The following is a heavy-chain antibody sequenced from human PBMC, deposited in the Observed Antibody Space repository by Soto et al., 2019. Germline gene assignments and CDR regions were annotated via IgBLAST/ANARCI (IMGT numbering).Heavy chain of an antibody. V-gene: IGHV4-4*07. J-gene: IGHJ6*02. D-gene: IGHD6-19*01. Sequence: SETLSLPGRVSGSDINTYSWTWIRQPAGKGLEWIGRIYTSASINYNPSLKGRVTLSVDTSTNQVSLRLASVTAADTAIYYCARDREAGYNFYYGMDVWGQGTTVTVSS. CDR3: ARDREAGYNFYYGMDV. CDR2: IYTSASI. CDR1: GSDINTYS.